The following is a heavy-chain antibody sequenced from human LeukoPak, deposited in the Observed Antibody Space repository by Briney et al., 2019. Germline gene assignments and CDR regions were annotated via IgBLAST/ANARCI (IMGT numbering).Heavy chain of an antibody. CDR2: ISGSGGST. Sequence: GGSLRLSCAASGFTFSSYAMSWVRQAPGKGLEWVSAISGSGGSTYYADSVKGRFTISRDNSKNTLYLQMNSLRAEDTAVYYCAKEITMVRGVHYYFDYWGQGTLVTVSS. J-gene: IGHJ4*02. V-gene: IGHV3-23*01. D-gene: IGHD3-10*01. CDR1: GFTFSSYA. CDR3: AKEITMVRGVHYYFDY.